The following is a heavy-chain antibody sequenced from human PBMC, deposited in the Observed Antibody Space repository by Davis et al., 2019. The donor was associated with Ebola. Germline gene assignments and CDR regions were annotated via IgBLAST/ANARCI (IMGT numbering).Heavy chain of an antibody. CDR3: ARDYTSSTSLYYYAMDV. CDR2: ISAYNGNT. Sequence: ASVKVSCKASGYTFTSYDISWVRQAPGRGLEWMGWISAYNGNTNYAQKLQGRVTMTTDTSTSTAYMELRSLRSDDTAVYYCARDYTSSTSLYYYAMDVWGQGTTVTVSS. D-gene: IGHD2-2*01. J-gene: IGHJ6*02. CDR1: GYTFTSYD. V-gene: IGHV1-18*01.